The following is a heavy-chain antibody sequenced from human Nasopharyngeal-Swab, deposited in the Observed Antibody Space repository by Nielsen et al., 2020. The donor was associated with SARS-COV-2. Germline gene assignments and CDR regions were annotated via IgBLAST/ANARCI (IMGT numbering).Heavy chain of an antibody. Sequence: GGSLRLSCAASGFTFSSYSMNWVRQAPGKGLEWVSSISSSSSYIYYADSVKGRFTISRDNARNTLYLQMNSLRGDDTAVYYCTRDIGGKYGYWGQGNLVTVSS. D-gene: IGHD4-23*01. J-gene: IGHJ4*02. CDR1: GFTFSSYS. CDR2: ISSSSSYI. V-gene: IGHV3-21*01. CDR3: TRDIGGKYGY.